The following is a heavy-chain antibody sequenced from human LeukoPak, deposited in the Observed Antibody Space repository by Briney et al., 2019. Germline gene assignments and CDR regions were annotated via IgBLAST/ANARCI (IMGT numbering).Heavy chain of an antibody. CDR3: ARFSSLAPSGSYKRAFDI. Sequence: GGSLRLSCAASGFTVSSNYMSWVRQAPGKGLEWVSVIYSGGSTYYADSVKGRFTISRDNSKNTLYLQMNSLRAEDTAVYYCARFSSLAPSGSYKRAFDIWGQGTMVTVSS. CDR2: IYSGGST. CDR1: GFTVSSNY. J-gene: IGHJ3*02. D-gene: IGHD1-26*01. V-gene: IGHV3-66*01.